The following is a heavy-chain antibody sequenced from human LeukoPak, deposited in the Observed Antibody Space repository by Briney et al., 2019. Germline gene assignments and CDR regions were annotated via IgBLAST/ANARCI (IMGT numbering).Heavy chain of an antibody. D-gene: IGHD6-13*01. CDR1: GYTFTSYY. Sequence: ASVKVSCKASGYTFTSYYMHWVRQAPGEGLEWMGIINPSGGTTIYAQKFQGRVTMTRDMSTSTVYMELSNLRSEDTALYYCARDRGSNWYLVDDWGQGTLVTVSS. J-gene: IGHJ4*02. V-gene: IGHV1-46*01. CDR3: ARDRGSNWYLVDD. CDR2: INPSGGTT.